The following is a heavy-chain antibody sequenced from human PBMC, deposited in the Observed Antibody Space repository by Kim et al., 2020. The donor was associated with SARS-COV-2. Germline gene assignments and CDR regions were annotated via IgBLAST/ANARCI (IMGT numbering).Heavy chain of an antibody. D-gene: IGHD6-19*01. Sequence: GGYLRLSCAASGFTFDDYTMHWVRQAPGKGLEWVSLISWDGGSTYYADSVKGRFTISRDNSKNSLYLQMNSLRTEDTALYYCAKDMEGEQWLGGFDYWGQGPLLTVSS. J-gene: IGHJ4*02. CDR3: AKDMEGEQWLGGFDY. CDR1: GFTFDDYT. V-gene: IGHV3-43*01. CDR2: ISWDGGST.